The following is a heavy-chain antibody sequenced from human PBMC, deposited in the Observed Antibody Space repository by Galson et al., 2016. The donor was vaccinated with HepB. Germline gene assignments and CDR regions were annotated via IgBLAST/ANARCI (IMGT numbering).Heavy chain of an antibody. Sequence: SLRLSCAASGFNFSDYYMSWIRQAPGKGLDWVSYIDSHTNYKKYADSVKGRFTISRDNARKLLFLQMNSLTIEDTAVYYCARGGQWLGDWGQGTPVTVSS. D-gene: IGHD6-19*01. J-gene: IGHJ4*02. CDR3: ARGGQWLGD. CDR2: IDSHTNYK. V-gene: IGHV3-11*06. CDR1: GFNFSDYY.